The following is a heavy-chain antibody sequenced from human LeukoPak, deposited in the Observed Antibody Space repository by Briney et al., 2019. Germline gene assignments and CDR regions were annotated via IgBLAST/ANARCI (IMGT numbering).Heavy chain of an antibody. CDR2: IYYSGST. V-gene: IGHV4-59*01. Sequence: SETLSLTCTVSGGSISGYYWNWIRQPPGKGLEWIGYIYYSGSTNYNPSLKSRVTISVDTSKNQFSLKLSSVTAADTAVYYCARVIAAAGTEWFDPWGQGTLVTVSS. CDR1: GGSISGYY. J-gene: IGHJ5*02. CDR3: ARVIAAAGTEWFDP. D-gene: IGHD6-13*01.